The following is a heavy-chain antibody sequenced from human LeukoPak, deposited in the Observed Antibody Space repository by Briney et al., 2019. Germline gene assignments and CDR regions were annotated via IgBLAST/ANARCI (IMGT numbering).Heavy chain of an antibody. CDR1: GFTVSSNY. V-gene: IGHV3-53*01. D-gene: IGHD2-21*01. CDR3: AREGARSGAGYFSDYYFDS. CDR2: IYSGGST. Sequence: PGGSLRLSCAASGFTVSSNYMSWVRQAPGKGLEWVSVIYSGGSTYYADSVKGRFTFSRDNSKNTVYLQMNSLRAEDTAVYYCAREGARSGAGYFSDYYFDSWGQGTLVTVSS. J-gene: IGHJ4*02.